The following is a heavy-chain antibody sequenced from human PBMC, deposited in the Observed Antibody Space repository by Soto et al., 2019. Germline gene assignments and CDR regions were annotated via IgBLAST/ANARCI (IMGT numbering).Heavy chain of an antibody. D-gene: IGHD6-6*01. CDR2: ISSSSSYT. V-gene: IGHV3-11*06. CDR1: GFTFSDYY. CDR3: ARVLGYSSSYYFDY. J-gene: IGHJ4*02. Sequence: GGSLRLSCAASGFTFSDYYMSWIRQAPGKGLEWVSYISSSSSYTNYADSVKGRFTISRDNAKNSLYLQMNSLRAEDTAVYYCARVLGYSSSYYFDYWGQGTLVTVSS.